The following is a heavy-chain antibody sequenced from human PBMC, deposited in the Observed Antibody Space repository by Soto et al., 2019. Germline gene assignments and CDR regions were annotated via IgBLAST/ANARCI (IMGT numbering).Heavy chain of an antibody. D-gene: IGHD3-3*01. J-gene: IGHJ6*02. Sequence: ALVEVSCKASGYSFSTYCISWVLQAPGEGLEWMGWISTSNGYTNYAQKFQGRVSMTTDTSTNTAYMEVRSLRSDDTAFYFCARDRSFALLEWSPSDSYGMDVWGQGTSVTVSS. V-gene: IGHV1-18*01. CDR3: ARDRSFALLEWSPSDSYGMDV. CDR2: ISTSNGYT. CDR1: GYSFSTYC.